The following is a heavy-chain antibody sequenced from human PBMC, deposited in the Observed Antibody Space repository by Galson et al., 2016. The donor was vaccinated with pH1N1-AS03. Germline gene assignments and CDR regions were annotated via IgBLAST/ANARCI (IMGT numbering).Heavy chain of an antibody. CDR3: ARDDSNNGAFCI. CDR1: GLSITKSCQ. Sequence: SDTLSLTCAVSGLSITKSCQWAWIRQSPGTGLEWIGNVYQSGTTYYNPSLNSRVTISVDTSKNQFSFQLTSVTAADPAIYYCARDDSNNGAFCIWGPGSLVSVSS. CDR2: VYQSGTT. D-gene: IGHD5-24*01. J-gene: IGHJ4*01. V-gene: IGHV4-38-2*02.